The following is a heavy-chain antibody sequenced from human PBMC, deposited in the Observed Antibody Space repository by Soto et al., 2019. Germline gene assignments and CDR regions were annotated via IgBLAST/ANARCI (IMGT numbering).Heavy chain of an antibody. D-gene: IGHD3-10*01. V-gene: IGHV4-61*01. Sequence: QVQLQESGPGLVKPSETLSLTCTVSGGSVSSGSYYWSWIRQPPGKGLEWIGYIYYSGSTNYNPSLKSRVTIAVDTSKHQFSRKLSSVTAEDTAVYYCARERYYGSGTRGVSYWGQGTLVTVSS. CDR1: GGSVSSGSYY. CDR2: IYYSGST. J-gene: IGHJ4*02. CDR3: ARERYYGSGTRGVSY.